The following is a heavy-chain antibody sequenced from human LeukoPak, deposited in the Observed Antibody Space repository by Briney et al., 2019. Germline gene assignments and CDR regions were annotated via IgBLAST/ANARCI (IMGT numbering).Heavy chain of an antibody. Sequence: GGSLRLSCAASGFTVSSNYMSWVRQAPGKGLEWVANINGDGDDKRYADSVKDRFTISRDNARSLVFLQIHSLRDEDTALYYCARDSSPDSATTYYDALDMWGQGTMVTISS. V-gene: IGHV3-7*01. J-gene: IGHJ3*02. CDR1: GFTVSSNY. CDR2: INGDGDDK. D-gene: IGHD1-1*01. CDR3: ARDSSPDSATTYYDALDM.